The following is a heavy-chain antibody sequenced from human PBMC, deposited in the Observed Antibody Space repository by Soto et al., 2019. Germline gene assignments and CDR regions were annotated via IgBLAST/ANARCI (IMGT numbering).Heavy chain of an antibody. D-gene: IGHD3-16*02. CDR2: INHSGST. CDR3: ARQRIMITFGGVIVKGHLDY. Sequence: SETLSLTCAVYGGSFSGYYWSWIRQPPGKGLEWIGEINHSGSTNYNPSLKSRVTISVDTSKNQFSLKLSSVTAADTAVYYCARQRIMITFGGVIVKGHLDYLGQGTLVTV. CDR1: GGSFSGYY. V-gene: IGHV4-34*01. J-gene: IGHJ4*02.